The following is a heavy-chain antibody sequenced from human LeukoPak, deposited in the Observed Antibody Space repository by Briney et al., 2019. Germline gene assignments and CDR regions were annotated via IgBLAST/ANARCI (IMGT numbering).Heavy chain of an antibody. J-gene: IGHJ6*02. Sequence: SVKVSCKASGGTFSSYAINWVRQAPGQGLEWMGRIIPILGIANYAQKFQGRVTITADKSTSTAYMELSSLRSEDTAVYYCASDYGDAYYYYGMDVWGQGTTVTVSS. CDR3: ASDYGDAYYYYGMDV. CDR2: IIPILGIA. CDR1: GGTFSSYA. V-gene: IGHV1-69*04. D-gene: IGHD4-17*01.